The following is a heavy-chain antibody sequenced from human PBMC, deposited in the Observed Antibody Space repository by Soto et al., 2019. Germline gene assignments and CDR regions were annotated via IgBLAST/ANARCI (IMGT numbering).Heavy chain of an antibody. Sequence: SETPSLTCTVSGGSISSYYWSWIRQPPGKGLEWIGYIYYSGSTNYNPSLKSRVTISVDTSKNQFSLKLSSVTAADTAVYYCARERAVEMATNDAFDIWGQGTMVTVSS. CDR3: ARERAVEMATNDAFDI. J-gene: IGHJ3*02. D-gene: IGHD5-12*01. CDR2: IYYSGST. CDR1: GGSISSYY. V-gene: IGHV4-59*01.